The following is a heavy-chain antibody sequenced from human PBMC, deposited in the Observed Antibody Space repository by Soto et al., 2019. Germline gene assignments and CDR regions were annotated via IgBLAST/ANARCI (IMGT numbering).Heavy chain of an antibody. J-gene: IGHJ4*02. CDR1: GGTFSSYA. Sequence: QVQLVQSGAEVKKPGSSVKVSCKASGGTFSSYAISWVRQAPGQGLEWMGGIIPIFGTANYAQKLQGRVTITEDEYTRTAYMGLSSLRSEDTAVYYCVMLPAEGVYRGQGTLVTVSS. CDR2: IIPIFGTA. CDR3: VMLPAEGVY. V-gene: IGHV1-69*01. D-gene: IGHD2-15*01.